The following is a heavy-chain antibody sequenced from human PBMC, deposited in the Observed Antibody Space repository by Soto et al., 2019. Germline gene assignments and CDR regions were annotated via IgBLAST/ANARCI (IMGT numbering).Heavy chain of an antibody. CDR3: ARAYGYDSSGYLFDY. CDR2: ISWNSGSI. V-gene: IGHV3-9*01. Sequence: GGSLRLSCAASGFTFDDYAMHWVRQAPGKGLEWVSGISWNSGSIGYADSVKGRFTISRDNAKNSLYLQINSLRAEDTALYYCARAYGYDSSGYLFDYWGQGTLVTVSS. D-gene: IGHD3-22*01. CDR1: GFTFDDYA. J-gene: IGHJ4*02.